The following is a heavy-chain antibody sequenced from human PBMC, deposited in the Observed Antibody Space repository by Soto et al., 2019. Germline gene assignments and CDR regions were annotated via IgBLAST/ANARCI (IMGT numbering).Heavy chain of an antibody. CDR2: ISAYNGNT. D-gene: IGHD5-12*01. Sequence: SVKVSCKASGYTFTSYGISWVRQAPGQGLEWMGWISAYNGNTNYAQKLQGRVTMTTDTSTSTAYMELRSLRSDDTAVYYCARVLRSYYYYGMDVWGQGTTVTVSS. J-gene: IGHJ6*02. CDR1: GYTFTSYG. CDR3: ARVLRSYYYYGMDV. V-gene: IGHV1-18*01.